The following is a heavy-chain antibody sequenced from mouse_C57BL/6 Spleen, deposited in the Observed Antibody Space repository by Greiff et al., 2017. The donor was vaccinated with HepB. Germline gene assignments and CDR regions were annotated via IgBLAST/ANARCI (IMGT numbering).Heavy chain of an antibody. CDR3: TKGPYDY. CDR2: IDPENGDT. CDR1: GFNIKDDY. D-gene: IGHD2-10*01. V-gene: IGHV14-4*01. Sequence: VQLQQSGAELVRPGASVKLSCTASGFNIKDDYMHWVKQRPEQGLEWIGWIDPENGDTEYASKFQGKATITADTSSNTAYLQLSSLPSEDTAVYYCTKGPYDYWGQGTTLTVSS. J-gene: IGHJ2*01.